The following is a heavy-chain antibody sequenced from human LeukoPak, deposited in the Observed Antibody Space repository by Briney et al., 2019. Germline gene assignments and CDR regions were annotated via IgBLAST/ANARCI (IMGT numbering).Heavy chain of an antibody. Sequence: QPGGSLTLSCAAYGFTFSSYEMNWVRQAPGKGLEWVSYISSSGSTIYYADSVKGRFTISRDNAKNSLYLQMNSLRAEDTAVYYCARVGSLNYYDSSGYYSPYGMDVWGQGTTVTVSS. J-gene: IGHJ6*02. CDR1: GFTFSSYE. CDR3: ARVGSLNYYDSSGYYSPYGMDV. CDR2: ISSSGSTI. D-gene: IGHD3-22*01. V-gene: IGHV3-48*03.